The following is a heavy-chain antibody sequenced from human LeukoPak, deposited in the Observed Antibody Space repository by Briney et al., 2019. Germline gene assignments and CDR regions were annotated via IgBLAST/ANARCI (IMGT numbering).Heavy chain of an antibody. CDR1: GGSVSSGTYY. Sequence: SETLSLTCTVSGGSVSSGTYYWSWIRQPPGTRLEWIGYIYYSGPTNYNPSFKSRVTMSVDTSKNQFSLKLSSVTAADTAVYYCARGAVVNGLDVWGQGTTVTVSS. CDR3: ARGAVVNGLDV. J-gene: IGHJ6*02. D-gene: IGHD3-16*02. V-gene: IGHV4-61*01. CDR2: IYYSGPT.